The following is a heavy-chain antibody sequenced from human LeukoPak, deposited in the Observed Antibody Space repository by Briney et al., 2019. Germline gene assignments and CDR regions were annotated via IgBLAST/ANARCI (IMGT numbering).Heavy chain of an antibody. J-gene: IGHJ4*02. Sequence: PGGSLRLSCAASGFTFSSYGMHWVRQAPGKGLEWVSAISGSGGSTYYADSVKGRFTISRDKSKNTLYLQMNSLRAEDTAVYYCAKEGYDILGGYYYFDYWGQGTLVTVSS. CDR2: ISGSGGST. CDR3: AKEGYDILGGYYYFDY. CDR1: GFTFSSYG. D-gene: IGHD3-9*01. V-gene: IGHV3-23*01.